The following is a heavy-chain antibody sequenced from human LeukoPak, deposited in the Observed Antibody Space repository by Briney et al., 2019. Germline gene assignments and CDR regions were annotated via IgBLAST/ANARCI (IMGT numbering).Heavy chain of an antibody. J-gene: IGHJ2*01. V-gene: IGHV1-24*01. D-gene: IGHD2-21*02. CDR2: SDPEDGET. Sequence: GASVNVSCKVSGSTLSDLSIHWVRQAPGKGLEYVGGSDPEDGETFHAQNFQSRVTMTEDTSIDTAYMELSRLRSEDTAVYYCVTDRARLSWYFDLWGRGTLVTVSS. CDR3: VTDRARLSWYFDL. CDR1: GSTLSDLS.